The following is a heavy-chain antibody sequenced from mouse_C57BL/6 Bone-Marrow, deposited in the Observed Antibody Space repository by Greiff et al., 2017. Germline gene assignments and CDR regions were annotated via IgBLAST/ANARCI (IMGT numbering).Heavy chain of an antibody. CDR2: IYPTSGRT. D-gene: IGHD3-1*01. CDR1: GYTFTSYW. CDR3: AISGPRERSFDY. V-gene: IGHV1-55*01. Sequence: QVQLQQSGAELVKPGASVKMSCKASGYTFTSYWITWVKQRPGQGLEWIGDIYPTSGRTNYNEKFKSKAIMTVDTSSNTAYMQLSSLTSEDSAVFYCAISGPRERSFDYWGQGTTLTVSS. J-gene: IGHJ2*01.